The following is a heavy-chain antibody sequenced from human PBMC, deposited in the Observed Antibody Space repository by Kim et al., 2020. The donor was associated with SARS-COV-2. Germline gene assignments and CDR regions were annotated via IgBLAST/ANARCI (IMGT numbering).Heavy chain of an antibody. CDR2: INHSGST. D-gene: IGHD6-13*01. CDR3: VMQQLVPSFQH. J-gene: IGHJ1*01. Sequence: SETLSLTCAVYGGSFSGYYWSWIRQPPGKGLEWIGEINHSGSTNYNPSLKSRVTISVDTSKNQFSLKLSSVTAADTAVYYCVMQQLVPSFQHWGQGTLVTVSS. CDR1: GGSFSGYY. V-gene: IGHV4-34*01.